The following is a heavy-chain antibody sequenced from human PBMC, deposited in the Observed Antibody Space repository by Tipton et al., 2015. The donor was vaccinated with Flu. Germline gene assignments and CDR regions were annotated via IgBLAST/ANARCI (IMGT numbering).Heavy chain of an antibody. D-gene: IGHD3-22*01. Sequence: TLSLTCTVSGGSISSGSYYWSWIRQPAGKGLEWIGRIYTSGSTNYNPSLKSRVTISVDTSKNQFSLKLSSVTAADTAVYYCERGVIYYDSSGPITDAFDIWGQGTMVTVSS. CDR3: ERGVIYYDSSGPITDAFDI. CDR2: IYTSGST. J-gene: IGHJ3*02. CDR1: GGSISSGSYY. V-gene: IGHV4-61*02.